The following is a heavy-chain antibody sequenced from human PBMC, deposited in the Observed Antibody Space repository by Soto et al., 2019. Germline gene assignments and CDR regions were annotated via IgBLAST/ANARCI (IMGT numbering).Heavy chain of an antibody. CDR2: INHSGST. CDR1: GGSFSGYY. J-gene: IGHJ4*02. Sequence: SETLSLTCAVYGGSFSGYYWSWIRQPPGKGLEWIGEINHSGSTNYNPSLKSRVTISVETSKNQFSLKLSSVTAADTAVYYCARSRGYSSGWYGGYWGQGTLVTVSS. D-gene: IGHD6-19*01. V-gene: IGHV4-34*01. CDR3: ARSRGYSSGWYGGY.